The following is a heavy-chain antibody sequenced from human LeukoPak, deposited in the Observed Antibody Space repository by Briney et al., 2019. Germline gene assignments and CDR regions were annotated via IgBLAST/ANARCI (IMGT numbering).Heavy chain of an antibody. D-gene: IGHD3-22*01. Sequence: GGSLRLSCAASGFTVSSNYMSWVRQAPGKGLEWVSVIYSGGSTYYADSVKGRFTISRDNSKNTLYLQMNSLRAEDTAVYHCARGTYYYDSSGYEGAYYFDYWGQGTLVTVSS. CDR3: ARGTYYYDSSGYEGAYYFDY. J-gene: IGHJ4*02. V-gene: IGHV3-53*01. CDR2: IYSGGST. CDR1: GFTVSSNY.